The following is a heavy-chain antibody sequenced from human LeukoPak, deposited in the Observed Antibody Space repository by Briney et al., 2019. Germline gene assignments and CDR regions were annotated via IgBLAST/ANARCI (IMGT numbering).Heavy chain of an antibody. CDR2: IYTSGST. D-gene: IGHD5-24*01. V-gene: IGHV4-61*02. CDR1: GGSISSGSYY. Sequence: NPSETLSLTCTVSGGSISSGSYYWSWIRQPAGKGLEWIGRIYTSGSTNYNPSLKSRVTISVDTSKNQFSLKLSSVTAADTAVYYCARDEIGYNAFDYWGQGTLVTVSS. J-gene: IGHJ4*02. CDR3: ARDEIGYNAFDY.